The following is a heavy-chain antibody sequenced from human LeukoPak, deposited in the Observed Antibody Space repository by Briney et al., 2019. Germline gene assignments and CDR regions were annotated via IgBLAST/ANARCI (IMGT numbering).Heavy chain of an antibody. D-gene: IGHD3-3*01. CDR1: GYTFTGYY. J-gene: IGHJ5*02. CDR3: AREAITIFGLVRTQTTKGPHRFDP. Sequence: GASVKVSCKASGYTFTGYYMHWVRQAPGQGLEWMGIINPSGGSTNYAQRFRGRVTMTRDMSTGTVYMEPSSLTSEDTAVYYCAREAITIFGLVRTQTTKGPHRFDPWGQGTLVTVSS. V-gene: IGHV1-46*01. CDR2: INPSGGST.